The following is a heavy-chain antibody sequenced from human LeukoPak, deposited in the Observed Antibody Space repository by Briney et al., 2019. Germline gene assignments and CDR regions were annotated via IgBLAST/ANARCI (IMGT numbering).Heavy chain of an antibody. Sequence: QTGGSLRLSCAASGFTFSNYAMSWVRQGPGKGLEWVSAISGSGGSTYYADSVKGRFTISRDNSKNTLYLQMNSLRAEDTAVYYCAKDAPYYDFWSGYLYWGQGTLVTVSS. CDR1: GFTFSNYA. D-gene: IGHD3-3*01. CDR3: AKDAPYYDFWSGYLY. CDR2: ISGSGGST. J-gene: IGHJ4*02. V-gene: IGHV3-23*01.